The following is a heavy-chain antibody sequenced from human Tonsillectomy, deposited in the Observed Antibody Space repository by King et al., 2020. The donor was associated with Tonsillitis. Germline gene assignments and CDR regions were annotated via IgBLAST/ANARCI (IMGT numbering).Heavy chain of an antibody. V-gene: IGHV1-2*02. CDR1: GYTFIYYY. CDR2: INPGSGDT. D-gene: IGHD2/OR15-2a*01. CDR3: ARDDSTLGVFDY. J-gene: IGHJ4*02. Sequence: QLVQSGAEVKKPGASVKVSCKASGYTFIYYYMHWLRQAPGQGLEWMGWINPGSGDTNYAQKFQGRVTMTRDTSINTAYMELSRLISDDTAVYYCARDDSTLGVFDYWGQGALVTVSS.